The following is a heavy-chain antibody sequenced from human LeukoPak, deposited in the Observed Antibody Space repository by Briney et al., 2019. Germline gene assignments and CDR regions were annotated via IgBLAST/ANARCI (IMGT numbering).Heavy chain of an antibody. CDR1: GFTVSSNY. J-gene: IGHJ3*02. CDR2: IYSGGST. V-gene: IGHV3-66*01. CDR3: ASVPPMIVVVGDAFDI. Sequence: GGSLRLSCAASGFTVSSNYMSWVRQAPGKGLEWVSVIYSGGSTYYADSVKGRFTISRDNSKNTLYLQMNSLRAEDTAVYYCASVPPMIVVVGDAFDIWGQGTMVTVSS. D-gene: IGHD3-22*01.